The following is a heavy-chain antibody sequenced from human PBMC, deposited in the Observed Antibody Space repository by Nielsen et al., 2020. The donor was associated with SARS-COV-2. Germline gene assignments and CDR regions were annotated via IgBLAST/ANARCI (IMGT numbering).Heavy chain of an antibody. CDR2: IHYSGST. D-gene: IGHD3-10*01. Sequence: SETLSLTCTVSGGSINSSSYYWGWIRQPPGKGLEWIGNIHYSGSTYSNPFLKSRVAISEDTSKNQFSLKLISVTAADTAVFYCARWFMGGGFDYWGQGSLVTVSS. CDR1: GGSINSSSYY. J-gene: IGHJ4*02. CDR3: ARWFMGGGFDY. V-gene: IGHV4-39*01.